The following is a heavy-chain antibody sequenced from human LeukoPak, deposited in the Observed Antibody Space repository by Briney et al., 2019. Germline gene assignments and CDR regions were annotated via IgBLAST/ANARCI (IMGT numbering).Heavy chain of an antibody. Sequence: AASVKVSCKASGYTFTSYGISWVRQAPGQGLEWMGWINPNSGGTNYAQKFQGRVTMTRDTSISTAYMELSRLRSDDTAVYYCARETYYYDSSGYYSTPFDYWGQGTLVTVSS. J-gene: IGHJ4*02. CDR1: GYTFTSYG. V-gene: IGHV1-2*02. D-gene: IGHD3-22*01. CDR3: ARETYYYDSSGYYSTPFDY. CDR2: INPNSGGT.